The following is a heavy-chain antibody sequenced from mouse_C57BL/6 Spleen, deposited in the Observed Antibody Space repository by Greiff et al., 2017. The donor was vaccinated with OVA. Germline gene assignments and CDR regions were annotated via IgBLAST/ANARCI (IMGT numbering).Heavy chain of an antibody. J-gene: IGHJ2*01. Sequence: QVLLQQSDADLVKPGASVKISCKASGYTFTDYTIHWIKQRPEQGLEWIGYISPRDGSTKYNEKFKGKATLTADKSSSTAYMQLSSLTSEDSAVYFCARGAYSYFDYWGQGTTLTVSS. CDR2: ISPRDGST. CDR1: GYTFTDYT. CDR3: ARGAYSYFDY. V-gene: IGHV1-78*01. D-gene: IGHD2-12*01.